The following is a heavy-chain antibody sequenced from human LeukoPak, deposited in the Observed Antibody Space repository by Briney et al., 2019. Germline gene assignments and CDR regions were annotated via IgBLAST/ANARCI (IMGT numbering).Heavy chain of an antibody. V-gene: IGHV4-61*02. CDR3: ARSEPGDAFDI. Sequence: SETLSLTCTVSGGSISSGSYYWSWIRQPAGKGLEWIGRIYTSGSTTYNPSLKSRVTISVDTSKNQFSLKLRSMTAADTAVYYCARSEPGDAFDIWGQGTMVTVSS. J-gene: IGHJ3*02. D-gene: IGHD1-26*01. CDR1: GGSISSGSYY. CDR2: IYTSGST.